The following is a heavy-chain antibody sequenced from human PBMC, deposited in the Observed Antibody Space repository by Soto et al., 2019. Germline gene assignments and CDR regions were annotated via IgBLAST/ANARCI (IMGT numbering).Heavy chain of an antibody. CDR2: IIPILGIA. V-gene: IGHV1-69*02. J-gene: IGHJ5*02. CDR3: ARGVQYCSGGSCYSPLDI. D-gene: IGHD2-15*01. CDR1: GGTFSSYT. Sequence: QVQLVQSGAEVKKPGSSVKVSCKASGGTFSSYTISWVRQAPGQGLEWMGRIIPILGIANYAQKFQGRVTITADKPTSTAYMELSSLRSEDTAVYYCARGVQYCSGGSCYSPLDIWGQGTLVTVSS.